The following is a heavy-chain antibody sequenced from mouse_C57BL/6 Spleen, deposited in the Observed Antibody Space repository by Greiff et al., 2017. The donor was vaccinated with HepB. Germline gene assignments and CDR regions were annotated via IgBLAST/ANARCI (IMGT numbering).Heavy chain of an antibody. D-gene: IGHD2-12*01. J-gene: IGHJ1*03. CDR2: IYPGDGDT. CDR1: GYAFSSSW. V-gene: IGHV1-82*01. CDR3: ARMSDHDGYFDV. Sequence: QVQLQQSGPELVKPGASVKISCKASGYAFSSSWMNWVKQRPGKGLEWIGRIYPGDGDTNYNGKFKGKATLTADKSSSTAYMQLSSLTSEDSAVYFCARMSDHDGYFDVWGTGTTVTVSS.